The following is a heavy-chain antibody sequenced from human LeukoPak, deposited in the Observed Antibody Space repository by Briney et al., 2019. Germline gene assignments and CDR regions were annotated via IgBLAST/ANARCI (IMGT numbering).Heavy chain of an antibody. Sequence: SETLSLTCAVYGGSFSGYYWSWIRQPPGKGLEWIGEINHSGSTNYNLSLKSRVTISVDTSKNQFSLKLSSVTAADTAVYYCASYSRRRSQVGYYFDYWGQGTLVTVSS. J-gene: IGHJ4*02. D-gene: IGHD1-26*01. CDR1: GGSFSGYY. CDR3: ASYSRRRSQVGYYFDY. V-gene: IGHV4-34*01. CDR2: INHSGST.